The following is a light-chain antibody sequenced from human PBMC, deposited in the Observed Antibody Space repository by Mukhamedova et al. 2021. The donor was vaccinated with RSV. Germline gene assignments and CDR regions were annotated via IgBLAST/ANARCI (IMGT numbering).Light chain of an antibody. V-gene: IGKV3-20*01. J-gene: IGKJ1*01. CDR1: QSLTSTN. CDR2: GAS. CDR3: HHYGSSSWT. Sequence: SPGERATLSCRASQSLTSTNLAWYQQKPGQAPRLLIYGASSRAAGIPDKFSGSGSGTDFTLTISRLDPEDFAVYYCHHYGSSSWT.